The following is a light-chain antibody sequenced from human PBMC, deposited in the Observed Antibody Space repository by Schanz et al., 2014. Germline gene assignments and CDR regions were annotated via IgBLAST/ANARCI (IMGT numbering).Light chain of an antibody. J-gene: IGLJ3*02. CDR1: SSDVGGYDF. V-gene: IGLV2-14*01. Sequence: QSALTQPPSASGSPGQSVTISCTGTSSDVGGYDFVSWYQQHRGKAPKLMIYDVSARPSGVSNRFSGSKSGNTASLTISGLQAEDEADYYCSSYTSSSTLGVFGGGTKLTVL. CDR2: DVS. CDR3: SSYTSSSTLGV.